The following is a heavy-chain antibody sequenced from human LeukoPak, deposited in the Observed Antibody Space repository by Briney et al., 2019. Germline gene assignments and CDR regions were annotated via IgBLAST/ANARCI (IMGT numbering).Heavy chain of an antibody. CDR2: MNPNSGNT. V-gene: IGHV1-8*02. D-gene: IGHD1-26*01. J-gene: IGHJ5*02. CDR3: ARDNSQGDSAWWFDP. Sequence: ASVTVSCKASGYTFTSYDINWVRQATGQGLEWMGWMNPNSGNTGYAQKFQGRVTMTRDMATSTDYMEVSSLKSEDTAVYYCARDNSQGDSAWWFDPWGQGTLVTVSS. CDR1: GYTFTSYD.